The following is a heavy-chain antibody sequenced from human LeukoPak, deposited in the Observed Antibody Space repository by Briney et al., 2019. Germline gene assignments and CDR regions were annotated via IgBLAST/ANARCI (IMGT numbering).Heavy chain of an antibody. CDR1: GYTFTGYY. CDR2: INPNSGAT. Sequence: GASVKVSCKASGYTFTGYYVYWVRQAPGQGLEWMGWINPNSGATSYAQKFQGRVTMTRDTSISTAYMELSGLRSDDTAVYYCARLDYGGYPYWGQGTLVTVSS. V-gene: IGHV1-2*02. CDR3: ARLDYGGYPY. J-gene: IGHJ4*02. D-gene: IGHD4-17*01.